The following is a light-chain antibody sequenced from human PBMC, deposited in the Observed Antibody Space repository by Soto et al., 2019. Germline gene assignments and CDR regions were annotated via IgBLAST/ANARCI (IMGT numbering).Light chain of an antibody. CDR2: GES. CDR1: QSVNSNF. CDR3: QHYGTSLP. J-gene: IGKJ4*01. Sequence: EIVLTQSPGTLSLSPGDRATLSCRASQSVNSNFLAWYQQKPGQAPRLLIYGESARLTGIPDRFSGSGSGTDFTLTISRLEPDDFAVYYCQHYGTSLPFGGGTKVEIK. V-gene: IGKV3-20*01.